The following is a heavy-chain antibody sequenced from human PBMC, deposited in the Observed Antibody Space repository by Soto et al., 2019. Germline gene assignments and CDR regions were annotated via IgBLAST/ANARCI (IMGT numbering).Heavy chain of an antibody. Sequence: ASVKVSCKASGYPFTTYGLSWVRQAPGQGFEWLGWISAYNGNTNYAQRFQGRVTMTTDTPTSTAYMELRSLRSDDTAVYYCARDSEAARPGWFDPWGQGTLVTVS. CDR2: ISAYNGNT. CDR3: ARDSEAARPGWFDP. D-gene: IGHD6-6*01. V-gene: IGHV1-18*04. CDR1: GYPFTTYG. J-gene: IGHJ5*02.